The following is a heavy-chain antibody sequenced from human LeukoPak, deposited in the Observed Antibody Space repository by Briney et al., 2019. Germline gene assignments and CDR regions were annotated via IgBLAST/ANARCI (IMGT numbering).Heavy chain of an antibody. CDR2: ISSSGSTI. D-gene: IGHD3-10*01. CDR1: GFTFSDYY. V-gene: IGHV3-11*01. CDR3: ARDKRQLWFRELLLSDAFDI. Sequence: GGSPRLSCAASGFTFSDYYMSWIRQAPGKGLEWVSYISSSGSTIYYADSVKGRFTISRDNAKNSLYLQMNSLRAEDTVVYYCARDKRQLWFRELLLSDAFDIWGQGTMVTVSS. J-gene: IGHJ3*02.